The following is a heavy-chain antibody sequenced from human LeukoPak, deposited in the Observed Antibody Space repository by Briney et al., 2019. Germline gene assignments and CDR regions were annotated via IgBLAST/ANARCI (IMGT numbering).Heavy chain of an antibody. CDR1: GGSVSSGSYY. CDR2: IYYSGST. Sequence: PSETLSLTCTVSGGSVSSGSYYWSWIRQPPGKGLEWIGSIYYSGSTYYNPSLKSRVTISVDTSKNQFSLKLSSVTAADTAVYYCAGEDRTNPYYYYGMDVWGQGTTVTVSS. V-gene: IGHV4-39*01. D-gene: IGHD1-7*01. CDR3: AGEDRTNPYYYYGMDV. J-gene: IGHJ6*02.